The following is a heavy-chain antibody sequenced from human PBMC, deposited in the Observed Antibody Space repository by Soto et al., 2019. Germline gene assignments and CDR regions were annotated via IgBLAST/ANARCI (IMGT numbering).Heavy chain of an antibody. J-gene: IGHJ6*02. Sequence: QVQLVESGGGVVQPGRSLRLSCAASGFTFSSYAMHWVRQAPGKGLEWVAVISYDGSNKYYADSVKGRFTISRDNSKNTLYLQMNSLRAEDTAVYYCARADGDRLYYCYSGMDVWGQGTTVTVSS. CDR2: ISYDGSNK. CDR1: GFTFSSYA. CDR3: ARADGDRLYYCYSGMDV. V-gene: IGHV3-30-3*01. D-gene: IGHD4-17*01.